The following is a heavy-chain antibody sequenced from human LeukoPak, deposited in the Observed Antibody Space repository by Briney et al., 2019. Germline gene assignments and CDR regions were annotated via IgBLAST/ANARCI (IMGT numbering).Heavy chain of an antibody. D-gene: IGHD5-24*01. J-gene: IGHJ4*02. CDR3: ARTCRDGYNYEVDYFDY. Sequence: ASVKVSCKASGYTFTSYGISWVRQAPGQGLEWTGWISAYNGNTNYAQKLQGRVTMTTDTSTSTAYMELRSLRSDDTAVYYCARTCRDGYNYEVDYFDYWGQGTLVTVSS. CDR1: GYTFTSYG. V-gene: IGHV1-18*01. CDR2: ISAYNGNT.